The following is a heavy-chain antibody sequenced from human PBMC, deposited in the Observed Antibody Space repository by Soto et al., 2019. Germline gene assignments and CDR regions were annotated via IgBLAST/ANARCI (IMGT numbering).Heavy chain of an antibody. J-gene: IGHJ4*02. CDR3: ARAKTSSGCLDY. Sequence: PSETLSLTCAVYGGSFSGYYWSWIRQPPGKGLEWIGEINHSGSTNYNPSLKSRVTISVDTSKNQFSLKLSSVTAADTAVYYCARAKTSSGCLDYWGLGTLVTVS. CDR1: GGSFSGYY. D-gene: IGHD6-19*01. V-gene: IGHV4-34*01. CDR2: INHSGST.